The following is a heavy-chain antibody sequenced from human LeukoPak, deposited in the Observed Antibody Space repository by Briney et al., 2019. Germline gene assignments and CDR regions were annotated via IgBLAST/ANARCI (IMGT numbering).Heavy chain of an antibody. CDR1: GGSISGHH. J-gene: IGHJ2*01. CDR3: ARDSAARSDL. V-gene: IGHV4-59*11. CDR2: IYANNGGT. Sequence: SETLSLTCTVSGGSISGHHWSWIRQPPGKGLEWIGYIYANNGGTDYNPSLKSRATISVDRSRNQFSLHLNAVTAADTAVYYCARDSAARSDLWGRSTLVTVAS. D-gene: IGHD2-15*01.